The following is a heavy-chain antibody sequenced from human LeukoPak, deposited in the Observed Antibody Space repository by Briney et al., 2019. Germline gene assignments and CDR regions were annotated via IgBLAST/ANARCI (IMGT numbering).Heavy chain of an antibody. D-gene: IGHD2-2*03. CDR2: ISGSGGCT. V-gene: IGHV3-23*01. Sequence: PGGSLRLSCAASGFTFDNYGIGWVRQAPGKGLEWVSGISGSGGCTYYADSVKGRFTISRDNSKNTLFLQLNSLGVEDTATYYCAIPTCSGSGYCSTSDPFHTWGQGTMVTVSS. CDR3: AIPTCSGSGYCSTSDPFHT. J-gene: IGHJ3*02. CDR1: GFTFDNYG.